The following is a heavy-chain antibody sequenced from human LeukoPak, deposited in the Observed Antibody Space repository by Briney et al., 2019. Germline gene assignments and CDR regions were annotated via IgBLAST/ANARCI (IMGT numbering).Heavy chain of an antibody. J-gene: IGHJ6*02. CDR1: GYTFTSYA. CDR2: INAGNGNT. Sequence: ASVKVSCRASGYTFTSYAMHWLRQDPGQRLEWMGWINAGNGNTKYSQKFQGRVTITRDTSASTAYMELSSLRSEDTAVYYCARELGYCSGGSCYSIGQYGMDVWGQGTTVTVSS. CDR3: ARELGYCSGGSCYSIGQYGMDV. V-gene: IGHV1-3*01. D-gene: IGHD2-15*01.